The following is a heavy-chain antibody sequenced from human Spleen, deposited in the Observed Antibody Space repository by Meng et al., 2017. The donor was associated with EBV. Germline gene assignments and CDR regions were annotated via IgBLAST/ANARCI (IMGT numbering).Heavy chain of an antibody. Sequence: QVQLAQCGGEVEKPGYSVRVSCKTSGGPFRNEAISWVRQAPGQGLEWLGGFLPTLGAPNYAQKFHGRVSMTADESTSTHYMDLSSLRSEDTAVYYCASESGRGYTPDYWGQGTLVTVSS. V-gene: IGHV1-69*01. CDR3: ASESGRGYTPDY. D-gene: IGHD3-10*01. J-gene: IGHJ4*02. CDR2: FLPTLGAP. CDR1: GGPFRNEA.